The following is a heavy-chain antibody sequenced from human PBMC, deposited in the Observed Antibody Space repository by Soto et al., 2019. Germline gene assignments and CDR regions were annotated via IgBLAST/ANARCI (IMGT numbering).Heavy chain of an antibody. D-gene: IGHD4-4*01. Sequence: GGSLRLSCAASGFTFSSYAMSWVRQAPGKGLEWVSAISGSAGSTYYADSVKGRFTISRDNAKSSLYLQMNSLRAEDTAVYYCARARYSNYEYYFDYWGQGTLVTVSS. CDR1: GFTFSSYA. J-gene: IGHJ4*02. CDR2: ISGSAGST. V-gene: IGHV3-23*01. CDR3: ARARYSNYEYYFDY.